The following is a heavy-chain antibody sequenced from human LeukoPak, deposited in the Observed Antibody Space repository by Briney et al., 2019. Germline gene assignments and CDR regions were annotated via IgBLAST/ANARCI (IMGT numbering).Heavy chain of an antibody. V-gene: IGHV3-48*02. Sequence: GASLRLSCAASGFIFSSKSMNWVRQAPGKGLEWVSYISYGSGTIYYADSVKGRFTISRDNAKNSLYLQMNSLRDEDTAVYYCARDFSPGQRFYFDYWGQGTLVTVSS. CDR2: ISYGSGTI. CDR1: GFIFSSKS. CDR3: ARDFSPGQRFYFDY. D-gene: IGHD6-25*01. J-gene: IGHJ4*02.